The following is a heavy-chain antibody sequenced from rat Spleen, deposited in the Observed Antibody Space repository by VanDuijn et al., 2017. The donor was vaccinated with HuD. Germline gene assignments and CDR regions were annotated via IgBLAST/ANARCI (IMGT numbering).Heavy chain of an antibody. CDR1: GFTLNNHW. J-gene: IGHJ2*01. D-gene: IGHD1-1*01. CDR2: ISKTGDST. Sequence: EVQLVESGGGLVQPGRSLKLACVASGFTLNNHWMTWIRQAPGKGLEWVASISKTGDSTYHADSVRGRFTISRDTAKSTLYLQMNSLRSDDTATYSCTREGLQWNFDYWGHGVMVTVSS. CDR3: TREGLQWNFDY. V-gene: IGHV5-31*01.